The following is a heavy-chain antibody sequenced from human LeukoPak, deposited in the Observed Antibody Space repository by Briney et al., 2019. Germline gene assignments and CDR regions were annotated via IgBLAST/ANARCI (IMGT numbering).Heavy chain of an antibody. CDR3: ARGTWGTPGNWFDP. CDR1: GSSISSYY. V-gene: IGHV4-59*08. D-gene: IGHD3-16*01. J-gene: IGHJ5*02. Sequence: SETLSRTCTVSGSSISSYYLSWIRQPPGKGLEWIGYIYYSGTTNYNPSLKSRVTISVDTSKNQFSLNLSSVTAADTAVYYCARGTWGTPGNWFDPWGQGTLVTVSS. CDR2: IYYSGTT.